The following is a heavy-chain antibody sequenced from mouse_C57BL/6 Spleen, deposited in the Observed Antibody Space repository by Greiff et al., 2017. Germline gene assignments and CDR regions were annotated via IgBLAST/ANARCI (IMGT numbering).Heavy chain of an antibody. CDR3: ASTLYYDDDGSRVDY. V-gene: IGHV1-55*01. D-gene: IGHD2-4*01. Sequence: QVQLQQPGAELVKPGASVKMSCKASGYTFTSYWITWVKQRPGQGLEWIGDIYPGSGSTNYNEKFKSKATLTVDTSSSTAYMQLSSLTSEDSAVYYCASTLYYDDDGSRVDYWGQGTTLTVSS. CDR1: GYTFTSYW. J-gene: IGHJ2*01. CDR2: IYPGSGST.